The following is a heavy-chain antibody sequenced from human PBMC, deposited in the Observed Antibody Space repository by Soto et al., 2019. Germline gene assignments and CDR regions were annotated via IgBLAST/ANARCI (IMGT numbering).Heavy chain of an antibody. CDR2: ISGSGGST. J-gene: IGHJ4*02. CDR3: EKDSIVVTDY. CDR1: GFTFSSYA. V-gene: IGHV3-23*01. Sequence: GGSLRLSCAASGFTFSSYAMGWVRQAPGKGLEWVSAISGSGGSTYYADSVKGRFTISRDNSKNTLYLQMKSLRAEDTAVYYCEKDSIVVTDYWGPGTLVTVSS. D-gene: IGHD2-2*01.